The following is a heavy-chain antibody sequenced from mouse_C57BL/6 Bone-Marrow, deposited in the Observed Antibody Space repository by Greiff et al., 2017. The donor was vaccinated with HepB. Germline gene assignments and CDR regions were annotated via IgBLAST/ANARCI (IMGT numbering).Heavy chain of an antibody. CDR1: GFNIKDYY. V-gene: IGHV14-2*01. D-gene: IGHD3-2*02. CDR2: IDPEDGET. CDR3: ARDSSGYDYAMDY. J-gene: IGHJ4*01. Sequence: VHVKQSGAELVKPGASVKLSCTASGFNIKDYYMHWVKQRTEQGLEWIGRIDPEDGETKYAPKFQGKATITADTSSNKAYLQLSSLTSEDTAVYYCARDSSGYDYAMDYWGQGTSVTVSS.